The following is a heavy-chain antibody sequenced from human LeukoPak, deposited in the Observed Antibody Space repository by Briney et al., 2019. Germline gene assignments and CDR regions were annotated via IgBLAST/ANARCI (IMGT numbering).Heavy chain of an antibody. CDR3: ARFSYIGYDYVWGSYRSYYFDY. CDR1: GFTFSSYS. D-gene: IGHD3-16*02. J-gene: IGHJ4*02. V-gene: IGHV3-21*01. CDR2: ISSSSYI. Sequence: PGGSLRLSCAASGFTFSSYSMNWVRQAPGKGLEWVSSISSSSYIYYADSVKGRFTISRDNAKNSLYLQMNSLRAEDTAVYYCARFSYIGYDYVWGSYRSYYFDYWGQGTLVTVSS.